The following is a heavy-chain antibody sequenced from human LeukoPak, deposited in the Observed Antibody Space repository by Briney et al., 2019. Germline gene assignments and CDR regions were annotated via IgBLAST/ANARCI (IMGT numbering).Heavy chain of an antibody. CDR2: INPNSGGT. CDR3: ATSSEGGYSYGSDIDY. J-gene: IGHJ4*02. Sequence: RASVKVSCKASGYTFTAYYMYWVRQAPGQGLECMGRINPNSGGTNYAQKFQGRVTMTRDTSISTAYMELSRLRSDDTAVYYCATSSEGGYSYGSDIDYWGQGTLVTVSS. CDR1: GYTFTAYY. V-gene: IGHV1-2*06. D-gene: IGHD5-18*01.